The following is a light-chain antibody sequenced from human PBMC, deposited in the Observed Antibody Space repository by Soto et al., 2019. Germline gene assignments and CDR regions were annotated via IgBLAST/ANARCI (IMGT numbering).Light chain of an antibody. J-gene: IGKJ4*01. CDR2: GGS. V-gene: IGKV3-20*01. CDR3: QHYDSSPSLT. Sequence: PGERATLSCRASQSVSSNHLAWYQQKPGQAPRLLIYGGSSRATGIPDRFSGSGSGTDFTLTISRLEPEDFAVYYCQHYDSSPSLTFGGGTKVDIK. CDR1: QSVSSNH.